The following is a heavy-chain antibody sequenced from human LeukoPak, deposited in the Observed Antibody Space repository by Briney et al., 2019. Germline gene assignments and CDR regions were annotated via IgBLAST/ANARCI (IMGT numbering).Heavy chain of an antibody. CDR2: ISSSSSYI. Sequence: GGSLRLSCAASGFTFSSYSMNWVRQAPGKGLEWVSSISSSSSYIYYADSVKGRFTISRDNAKNSLYLQMNSLRAEDTAVYYCARLDGDYYDSSGYHTLFDYWGQGPLVTVSS. CDR1: GFTFSSYS. CDR3: ARLDGDYYDSSGYHTLFDY. D-gene: IGHD3-22*01. J-gene: IGHJ4*02. V-gene: IGHV3-21*01.